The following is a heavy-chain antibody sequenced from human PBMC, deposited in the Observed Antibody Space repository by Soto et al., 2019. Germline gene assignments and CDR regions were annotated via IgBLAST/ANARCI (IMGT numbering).Heavy chain of an antibody. CDR2: IYPGDSDT. Sequence: GESLKISCKGSGYSFTSYWIGWVRHMPGKGLEWMGTIYPGDSDTRYSPSFQGQVTISADKSISTAYLQWSSLKASDTAMYYCARGHGPYYGGYPNWFDPWGQGTLVTLSS. V-gene: IGHV5-51*01. CDR3: ARGHGPYYGGYPNWFDP. D-gene: IGHD3-10*01. CDR1: GYSFTSYW. J-gene: IGHJ5*02.